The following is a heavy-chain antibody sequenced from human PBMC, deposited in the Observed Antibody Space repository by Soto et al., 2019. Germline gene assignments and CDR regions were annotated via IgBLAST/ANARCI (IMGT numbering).Heavy chain of an antibody. Sequence: SETLSLTCTVSGGSISSGDYYWSWIRQPPGKGLEWTGYIYYSGSTYYNPSLKSRVTISVDTSKNQFSLKLSSVTAADTAVYYCARDRGSGYYTFDYWGQGTLVTVSS. V-gene: IGHV4-30-4*01. CDR3: ARDRGSGYYTFDY. CDR2: IYYSGST. J-gene: IGHJ4*02. CDR1: GGSISSGDYY. D-gene: IGHD3-22*01.